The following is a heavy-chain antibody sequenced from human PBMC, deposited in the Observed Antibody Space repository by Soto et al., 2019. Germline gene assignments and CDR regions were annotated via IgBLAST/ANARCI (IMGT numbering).Heavy chain of an antibody. V-gene: IGHV3-30-3*01. J-gene: IGHJ6*02. D-gene: IGHD1-1*01. CDR2: ISYDGSNK. CDR3: ARDLTYWSDGKLYYYYYGMDV. CDR1: GFTFSSYA. Sequence: PGGSLRLSCAASGFTFSSYAMHWVRQAPGKGLEWVAVISYDGSNKYYADSVKGRFTISRDNSKNTLYLQMNSLRAEDTAVYYCARDLTYWSDGKLYYYYYGMDVWGQGTTVTVSS.